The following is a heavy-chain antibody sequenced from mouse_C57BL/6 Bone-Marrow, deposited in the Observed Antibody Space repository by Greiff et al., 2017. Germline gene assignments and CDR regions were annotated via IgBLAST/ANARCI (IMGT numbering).Heavy chain of an antibody. J-gene: IGHJ2*01. CDR3: ARSELFIDYFDY. CDR2: INPYNGDT. D-gene: IGHD1-1*01. CDR1: GYSFTGYF. V-gene: IGHV1-20*01. Sequence: EVQLVESGPELVKPGDSVKISCKASGYSFTGYFMNWVMQSHGKSLEWIGRINPYNGDTFYNQKFKGKATLTVDKSSSTAHMELRSLTSEDSAVYYCARSELFIDYFDYWGQGTTLTVSS.